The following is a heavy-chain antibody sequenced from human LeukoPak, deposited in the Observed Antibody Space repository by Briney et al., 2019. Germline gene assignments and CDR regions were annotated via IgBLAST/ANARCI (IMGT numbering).Heavy chain of an antibody. Sequence: SETLSLTCTVSGGSISSDYWSWIRQPPGKGLEWIGYISYSGSINYNPSLKSRVTISVDTSKNQFSLKLSSVTAADTAVYYCARGLRDGYNYNWFDPWGQGTLVTVSS. CDR2: ISYSGSI. D-gene: IGHD5-24*01. J-gene: IGHJ5*02. V-gene: IGHV4-59*12. CDR1: GGSISSDY. CDR3: ARGLRDGYNYNWFDP.